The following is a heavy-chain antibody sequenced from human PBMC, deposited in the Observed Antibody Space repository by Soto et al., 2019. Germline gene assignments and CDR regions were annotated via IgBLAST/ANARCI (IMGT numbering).Heavy chain of an antibody. CDR2: INSDGSTT. V-gene: IGHV3-74*01. J-gene: IGHJ4*02. CDR3: ARDAGEMATINHPDY. CDR1: GFTFSNYW. Sequence: PGGSLRLSCAASGFTFSNYWLYWVRQAPGKGLVWVSRINSDGSTTNYADSVKGRFTVSRDNAKSTLYLQMNRLRSDDTAVYYCARDAGEMATINHPDYWGQGTLVTVSS. D-gene: IGHD5-12*01.